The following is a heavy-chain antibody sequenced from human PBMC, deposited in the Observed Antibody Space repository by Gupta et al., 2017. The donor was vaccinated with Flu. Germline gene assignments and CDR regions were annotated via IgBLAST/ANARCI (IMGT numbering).Heavy chain of an antibody. D-gene: IGHD4-11*01. J-gene: IGHJ5*02. Sequence: QLQVQESGPGLVKPSETLSLTCSVSGGSINRSTYYWGWIRQPPGKGLEWIGTIFYIGSTYYNPSLQSRVTISVDTSKNQFSLKLNSVTAADTAVYYCAKVHSNWYDSIDPWGQGTLVTVSS. CDR1: GGSINRSTYY. CDR2: IFYIGST. CDR3: AKVHSNWYDSIDP. V-gene: IGHV4-39*01.